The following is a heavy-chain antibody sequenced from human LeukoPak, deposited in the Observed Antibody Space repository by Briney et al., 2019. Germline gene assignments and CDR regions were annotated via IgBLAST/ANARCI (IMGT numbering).Heavy chain of an antibody. J-gene: IGHJ4*02. CDR1: GFTFSSYA. CDR3: ASAGRGAKGGAFDY. CDR2: ISYDGSNK. Sequence: GGSLRLSFAASGFTFSSYAMHGVRQAPGKGLEGVAVISYDGSNKYYADSVKGRFTISRDNSKNTLNLQMNSLRAEDTAVYFCASAGRGAKGGAFDYWGQGTLVTVSS. D-gene: IGHD1-26*01. V-gene: IGHV3-30*01.